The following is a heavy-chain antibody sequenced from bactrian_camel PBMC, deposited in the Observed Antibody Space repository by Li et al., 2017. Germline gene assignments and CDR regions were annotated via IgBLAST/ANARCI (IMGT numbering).Heavy chain of an antibody. CDR1: GITFDVAA. CDR2: ISSDGST. V-gene: IGHV3S63*01. CDR3: ATGPSSLVVAADFGY. J-gene: IGHJ6*01. D-gene: IGHD6*01. Sequence: HVQLVESGGGSVRAGGSLRLSCTASGITFDVAAMGWFRQAPGNECELVSTISSDGSTYYADSVKGRFTISQDNAKNTVYLQMNSLKPEDTAVYYCATGPSSLVVAADFGYWGQGTQVTVS.